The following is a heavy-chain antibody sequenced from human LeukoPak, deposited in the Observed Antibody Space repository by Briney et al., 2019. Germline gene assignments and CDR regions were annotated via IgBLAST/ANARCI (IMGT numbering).Heavy chain of an antibody. J-gene: IGHJ4*02. Sequence: GESLKISCMYSGYRFTSYWIAWVRQMPGKGLEWMGSIYPGDSDTRYSPSFQGHVTLSADKSISTAYLKWRGLKASDTAMYYCARLGTAVVARFFDNWGQGTLVTVSS. V-gene: IGHV5-51*01. CDR1: GYRFTSYW. CDR3: ARLGTAVVARFFDN. CDR2: IYPGDSDT. D-gene: IGHD5-18*01.